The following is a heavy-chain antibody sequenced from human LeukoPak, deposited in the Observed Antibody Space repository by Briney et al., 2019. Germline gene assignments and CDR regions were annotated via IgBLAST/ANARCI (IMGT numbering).Heavy chain of an antibody. CDR3: ARGTTFGGVIVGDY. V-gene: IGHV3-33*01. CDR2: IWYDGSNK. J-gene: IGHJ4*02. Sequence: GGSLRLSCAASGFTFSSCGMHWVRQAPGKGLEWVAVIWYDGSNKYYADSVKGRFTISRDNSKNTLYLQMNSLRAEDTAVYYCARGTTFGGVIVGDYWGQGTLVTVSS. D-gene: IGHD3-16*02. CDR1: GFTFSSCG.